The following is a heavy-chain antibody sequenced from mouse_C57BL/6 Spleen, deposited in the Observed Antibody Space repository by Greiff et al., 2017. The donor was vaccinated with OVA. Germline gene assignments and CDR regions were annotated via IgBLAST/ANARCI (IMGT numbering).Heavy chain of an antibody. CDR3: AREDGSSYWYFDV. V-gene: IGHV3-6*01. J-gene: IGHJ1*03. Sequence: EVKLVESGPGLVKPSQSLSLTCSVTGYSITSGYYWNWIRQFPGNKLEWMGYISYDGSNNYNPSLKNRISITRDTYKNQFFLKLNSVTTEDTATYYCAREDGSSYWYFDVWGTGTTVTVSS. CDR2: ISYDGSN. D-gene: IGHD1-1*01. CDR1: GYSITSGYY.